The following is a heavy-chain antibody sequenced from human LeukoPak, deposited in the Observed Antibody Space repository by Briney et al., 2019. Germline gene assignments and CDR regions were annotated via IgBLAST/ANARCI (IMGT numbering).Heavy chain of an antibody. CDR3: ARSSGYRADYFDY. Sequence: ASVKVSCKASGYTFTSYGISWVRQAPGQGLEWMGRIIPILGIANYAQKFQGRVTITADKSTSTAYMELSSLRSEDTAVYYCARSSGYRADYFDYWGQGTLVTVSS. D-gene: IGHD6-13*01. CDR1: GYTFTSYG. J-gene: IGHJ4*02. CDR2: IIPILGIA. V-gene: IGHV1-69*04.